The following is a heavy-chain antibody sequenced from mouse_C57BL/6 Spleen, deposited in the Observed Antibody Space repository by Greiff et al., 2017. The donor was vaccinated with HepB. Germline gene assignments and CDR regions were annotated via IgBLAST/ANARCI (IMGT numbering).Heavy chain of an antibody. V-gene: IGHV1-52*01. J-gene: IGHJ1*03. CDR3: ARSRRNWYFDV. Sequence: VQLQQPGAELVRPGSSVKLSCKASGYTFTSYWMHWVKQRPIQGLEWIGNIDPSDSETHYNQKFKDKATLTVDKSSSTAYLQLSSLTSEDSAVYYCARSRRNWYFDVWGTGTTVTVSS. CDR2: IDPSDSET. CDR1: GYTFTSYW.